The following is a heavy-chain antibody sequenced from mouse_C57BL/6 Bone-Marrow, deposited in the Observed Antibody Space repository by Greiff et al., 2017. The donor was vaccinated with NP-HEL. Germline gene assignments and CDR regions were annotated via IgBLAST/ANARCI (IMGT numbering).Heavy chain of an antibody. CDR2: IDPSDSET. Sequence: QVQLQQPGAELVRPGSSVKLSCKASGYTFTSYWMHWVKQRPIQGLEWIGNIDPSDSETHYNQKFKDKATLTVDKSSSTAYMQLSSLTSEDSAVYYCARLGYGSSYAMDYWGQGTSVTVSS. CDR1: GYTFTSYW. CDR3: ARLGYGSSYAMDY. J-gene: IGHJ4*01. V-gene: IGHV1-52*01. D-gene: IGHD1-1*01.